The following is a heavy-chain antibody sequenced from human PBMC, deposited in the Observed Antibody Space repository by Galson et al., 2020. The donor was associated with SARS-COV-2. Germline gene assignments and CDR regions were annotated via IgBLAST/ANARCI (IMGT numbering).Heavy chain of an antibody. D-gene: IGHD5-18*01. J-gene: IGHJ4*02. CDR1: GFTFSSYS. CDR2: ISNSGSTI. V-gene: IGHV3-48*04. CDR3: ARGRGYSYGYTDC. Sequence: GESLKISCAASGFTFSSYSMNWVRQAPGKGLEWISYISNSGSTIDYADSVKGRFTISRDNTKNSLYLQMNSLRAEDTALYYCARGRGYSYGYTDCWGQGTLVTVSS.